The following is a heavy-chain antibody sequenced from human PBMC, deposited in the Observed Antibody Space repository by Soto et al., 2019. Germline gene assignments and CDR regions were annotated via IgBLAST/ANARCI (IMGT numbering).Heavy chain of an antibody. CDR3: ARDEDGGALDY. V-gene: IGHV3-33*01. CDR1: GFTFSSYG. J-gene: IGHJ4*02. Sequence: QVQLVESGGGVAQPGRSLRLSCAASGFTFSSYGMHWVRQAPGKGLEWVALIWFDGNNKYYADSVKGRFTISRDNSKNTLYLQMNSLRAEDTAVYYCARDEDGGALDYWGQGTLVTVSS. D-gene: IGHD4-17*01. CDR2: IWFDGNNK.